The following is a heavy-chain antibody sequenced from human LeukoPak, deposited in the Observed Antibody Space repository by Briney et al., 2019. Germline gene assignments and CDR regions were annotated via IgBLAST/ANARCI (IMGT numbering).Heavy chain of an antibody. Sequence: ASAKVSCKASGYTFTSYYMHWVRQAPGPGLEWMGLINPSGGTTSYAQKFQGRVTMTRDTSTTTVYMELSSLRSEDTAVYYCARDLSSCWFDPWGQGTLVTVSS. V-gene: IGHV1-46*01. J-gene: IGHJ5*02. CDR3: ARDLSSCWFDP. D-gene: IGHD6-13*01. CDR1: GYTFTSYY. CDR2: INPSGGTT.